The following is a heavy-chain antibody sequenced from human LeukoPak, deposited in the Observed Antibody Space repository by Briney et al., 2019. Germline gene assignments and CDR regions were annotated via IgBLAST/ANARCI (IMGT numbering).Heavy chain of an antibody. CDR2: IYTSGST. Sequence: SETRSFSCTVAGGSVSSYYWSWIRQPAGKGLEWIVRIYTSGSTNYNPSLKSRVTMSVDTSKNQFSLKLSSVTAADTAVYYCAREGIAAAEDYWGQGTLVTVSS. CDR1: GGSVSSYY. V-gene: IGHV4-4*07. J-gene: IGHJ4*02. D-gene: IGHD6-13*01. CDR3: AREGIAAAEDY.